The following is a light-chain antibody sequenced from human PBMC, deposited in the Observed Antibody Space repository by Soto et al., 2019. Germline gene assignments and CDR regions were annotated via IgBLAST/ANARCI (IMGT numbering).Light chain of an antibody. CDR3: QQYNSYSERT. Sequence: DIQMIQSPSTLSASVGDRVTITCRASQSISSWLAWYQQKPGKAPKLLIYKASSLESGVPSRFSGSGSGTEFTLTISSLQPDDFATYYCQQYNSYSERTFGQGTKVESK. CDR2: KAS. J-gene: IGKJ1*01. V-gene: IGKV1-5*03. CDR1: QSISSW.